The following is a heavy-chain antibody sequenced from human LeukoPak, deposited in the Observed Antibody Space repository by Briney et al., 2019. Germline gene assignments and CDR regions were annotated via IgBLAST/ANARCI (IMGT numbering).Heavy chain of an antibody. D-gene: IGHD2-8*02. CDR3: AKDRGGYGTAYVWFDL. J-gene: IGHJ5*02. Sequence: GGSLRLSCAASGFTFSSYWMSWVRQAPGKGLEWVANIKQDGSEKYYVDSVKGRFTISRDNSKNTLYLQMYSLGAEDTAVYYCAKDRGGYGTAYVWFDLWGQGTLVTVSS. V-gene: IGHV3-7*03. CDR2: IKQDGSEK. CDR1: GFTFSSYW.